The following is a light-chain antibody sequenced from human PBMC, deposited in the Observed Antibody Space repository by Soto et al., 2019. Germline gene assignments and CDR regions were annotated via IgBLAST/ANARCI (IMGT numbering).Light chain of an antibody. CDR3: QQSHNMPFT. CDR2: ATS. V-gene: IGKV1-39*01. Sequence: DIQMTQSPSSLSASVGDRVTITCRASQSITNYLNWYQHKPGKAPKLLVYATSSLQSGVPSRFSGSGSGTVFTLTISSLQPEDFATYFCQQSHNMPFTFGPGTKVDIK. CDR1: QSITNY. J-gene: IGKJ3*01.